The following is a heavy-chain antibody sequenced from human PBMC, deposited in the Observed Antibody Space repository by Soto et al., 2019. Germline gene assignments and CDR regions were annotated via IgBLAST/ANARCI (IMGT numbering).Heavy chain of an antibody. J-gene: IGHJ4*02. CDR2: IKQDGSEK. Sequence: GGSLRLSCAASGFTFSSYWMSWVRQAPGKGLEWVANIKQDGSEKYYVDSVKGRFTISRDNAKNSLYLQMNSLRAEDTAVYYCARGGYYDSSGLFDYWGQGTLVTVSS. D-gene: IGHD3-22*01. V-gene: IGHV3-7*03. CDR3: ARGGYYDSSGLFDY. CDR1: GFTFSSYW.